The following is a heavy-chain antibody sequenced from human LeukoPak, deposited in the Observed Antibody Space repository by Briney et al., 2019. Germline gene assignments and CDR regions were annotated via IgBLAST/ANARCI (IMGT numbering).Heavy chain of an antibody. V-gene: IGHV1-69*13. J-gene: IGHJ6*02. CDR2: IIPIFGTA. D-gene: IGHD6-13*01. Sequence: SVKVSCKASGGTFSSYAISWVRQAPGQGLEWMGGIIPIFGTANYAQKFQGRVTITADESTSTAYMELSSLRSEDTAVYCCARSPLRPYSSSPDYYYYYGMDVWGQGTTVTVSS. CDR1: GGTFSSYA. CDR3: ARSPLRPYSSSPDYYYYYGMDV.